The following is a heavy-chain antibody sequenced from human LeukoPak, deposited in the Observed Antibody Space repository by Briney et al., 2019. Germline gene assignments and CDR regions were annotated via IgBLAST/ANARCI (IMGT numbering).Heavy chain of an antibody. D-gene: IGHD5-12*01. CDR1: RDTFISYA. Sequence: ASVKASCKTSRDTFISYAISWVRQAPGQGLEWMGGIIPMFGTSNYAQKFQGRVTITTDESTSTVYMELSSLRSEDTAVYYCARAMVDVAATNSHSYDYMDVWGKGTTVTVSS. V-gene: IGHV1-69*05. CDR3: ARAMVDVAATNSHSYDYMDV. J-gene: IGHJ6*03. CDR2: IIPMFGTS.